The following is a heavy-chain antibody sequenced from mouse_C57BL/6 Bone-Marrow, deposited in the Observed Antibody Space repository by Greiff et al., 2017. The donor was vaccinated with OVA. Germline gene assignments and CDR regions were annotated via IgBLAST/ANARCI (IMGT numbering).Heavy chain of an antibody. D-gene: IGHD1-1*01. J-gene: IGHJ2*01. CDR3: AVITAVVGAPFDY. Sequence: VQLQQSGAELAKPGASVKLSCKASGYTFTSYWMHWVKQRPGQGLEWIGYINPSSGYTKYNQKFKDKATLTADKSSSTAYMQLSSLTYEDSAVYYCAVITAVVGAPFDYWGQGTTLTVSS. V-gene: IGHV1-7*01. CDR1: GYTFTSYW. CDR2: INPSSGYT.